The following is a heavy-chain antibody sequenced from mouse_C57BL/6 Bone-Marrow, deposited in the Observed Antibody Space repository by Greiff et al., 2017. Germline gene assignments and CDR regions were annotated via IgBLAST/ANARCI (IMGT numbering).Heavy chain of an antibody. D-gene: IGHD3-1*01. CDR2: IDTAIGNT. J-gene: IGHJ4*01. Sequence: VQLQPSVAELVRPGASVTLSCTASGFNIKYTYMHWVKQRPEQGLEWIGRIDTAIGNTKYAPKFQGEAPLTADTSSNTAYLQLISRTSEYTAIYYSARQRHGAMDYWGQVTSVTV. V-gene: IGHV14-3*01. CDR3: ARQRHGAMDY. CDR1: GFNIKYTY.